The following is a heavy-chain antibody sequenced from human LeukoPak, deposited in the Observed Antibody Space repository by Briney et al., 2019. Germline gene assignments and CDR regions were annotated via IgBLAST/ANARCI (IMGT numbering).Heavy chain of an antibody. CDR1: GGSISSYY. Sequence: SETLSLTCTVSGGSISSYYWSWIRQPPGKGLEWIGYIYYSGSTNYNPSLKSRVTISVDTSKNQFSPKLSSVTAADTAVYYCARGEYDFWSGFGDLDYGMDVWGQGTTVTVSS. CDR3: ARGEYDFWSGFGDLDYGMDV. D-gene: IGHD3-3*01. J-gene: IGHJ6*02. V-gene: IGHV4-59*01. CDR2: IYYSGST.